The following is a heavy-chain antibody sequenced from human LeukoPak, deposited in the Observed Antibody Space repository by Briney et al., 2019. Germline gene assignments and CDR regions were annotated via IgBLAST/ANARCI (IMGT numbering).Heavy chain of an antibody. J-gene: IGHJ4*02. CDR3: AKSQRNDQQVVQRIDY. CDR1: RFTFSTYA. CDR2: ISGSGDTT. Sequence: PGGSLRLSCTASRFTFSTYAMSWVRQAPGKGLEWVSSISGSGDTTYYTGSVKGRFTISRDNSKNALYLPMSSLRAEDTAVYYCAKSQRNDQQVVQRIDYWGQGTLVTVSS. V-gene: IGHV3-23*01. D-gene: IGHD2-2*01.